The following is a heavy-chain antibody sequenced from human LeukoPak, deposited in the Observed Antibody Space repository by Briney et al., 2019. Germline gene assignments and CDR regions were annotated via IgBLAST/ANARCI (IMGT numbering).Heavy chain of an antibody. J-gene: IGHJ6*02. V-gene: IGHV3-9*01. Sequence: SGISWNSGSIGYADSVKGRFTISRDNAKNSLYLQMNSLRAEDTALHYCAKDKYSSVLGMDVWGQGTTVTVSS. CDR3: AKDKYSSVLGMDV. CDR2: ISWNSGSI. D-gene: IGHD6-19*01.